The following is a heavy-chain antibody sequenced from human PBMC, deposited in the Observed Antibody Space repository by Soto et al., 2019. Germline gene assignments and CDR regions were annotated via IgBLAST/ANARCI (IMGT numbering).Heavy chain of an antibody. J-gene: IGHJ4*02. CDR1: GFTFSSYA. V-gene: IGHV3-23*01. CDR3: AGLGDY. Sequence: GGSLRLSCAASGFTFSSYAMTWVRQAPGKGLEWVSTITGGGNTNYANSVNGRFTISRDISKNTLYLQMNSLRADDTALYYCAGLGDYWGQGTLVTVSS. CDR2: ITGGGNT. D-gene: IGHD7-27*01.